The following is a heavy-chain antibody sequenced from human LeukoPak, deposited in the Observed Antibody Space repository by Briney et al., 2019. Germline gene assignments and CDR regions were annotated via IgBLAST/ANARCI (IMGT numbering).Heavy chain of an antibody. D-gene: IGHD6-19*01. CDR2: ISYDGSKT. CDR3: ARLGKYSSGWYDFEY. J-gene: IGHJ4*02. CDR1: GFTFNIYA. V-gene: IGHV3-30-3*01. Sequence: PGRSLRLSCAASGFTFNIYAMHWVRQAPGKGLEWVAVISYDGSKTYYADSVKGRFTISRDNAKNSLYLQMNSLRAEDTAVYYCARLGKYSSGWYDFEYWGQGALVTVSS.